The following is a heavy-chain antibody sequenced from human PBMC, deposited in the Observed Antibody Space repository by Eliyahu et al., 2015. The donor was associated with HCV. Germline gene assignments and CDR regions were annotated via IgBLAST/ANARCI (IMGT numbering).Heavy chain of an antibody. D-gene: IGHD5-24*01. CDR3: SRQMDGIDY. V-gene: IGHV3-30*03. J-gene: IGHJ4*02. CDR2: ISPAGNSE. CDR1: GFTFISYG. Sequence: QVQLVESGGGVVQPGRSLRLACAASGFTFISYGMNWARQGPGRGLEWMATISPAGNSEHYADSVKGRFTISRDNSQNMVYLQVNSLRTEDTGVYYCSRQMDGIDYWGQGTLVTVSS.